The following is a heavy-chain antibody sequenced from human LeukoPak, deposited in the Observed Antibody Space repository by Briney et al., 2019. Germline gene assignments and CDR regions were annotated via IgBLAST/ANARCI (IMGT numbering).Heavy chain of an antibody. CDR2: IYGSGRT. J-gene: IGHJ4*02. D-gene: IGHD6-19*01. CDR3: ARHLYSSGWYYGY. Sequence: PSETLSLTCTVSGDSICSGSYYWSWIRQPAGKGLEWIGRIYGSGRTNYNLSLKSRVTISVDTSKNQFSLKLSSVTAADTAVYYCARHLYSSGWYYGYWGQGTLVTVSS. V-gene: IGHV4-61*02. CDR1: GDSICSGSYY.